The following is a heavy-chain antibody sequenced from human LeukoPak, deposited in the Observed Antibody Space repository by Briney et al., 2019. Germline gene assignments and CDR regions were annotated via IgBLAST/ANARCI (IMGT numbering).Heavy chain of an antibody. J-gene: IGHJ6*02. CDR2: ISDSGGYT. V-gene: IGHV3-23*01. Sequence: GGSLRLSCAASGFTFSSYAMSWVRQAPGRGLDGVAGISDSGGYTYYADSVKGRFTISIDNSKKTLYLQMNSLRAEDTAVYSCAKSQLYSNYYYYYGMDVWGQGTTVTVSS. CDR1: GFTFSSYA. D-gene: IGHD4-11*01. CDR3: AKSQLYSNYYYYYGMDV.